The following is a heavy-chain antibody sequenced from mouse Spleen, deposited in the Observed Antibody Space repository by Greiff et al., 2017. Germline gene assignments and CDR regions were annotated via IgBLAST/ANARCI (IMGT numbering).Heavy chain of an antibody. CDR2: IDTSDSYT. V-gene: IGHV1-69*01. D-gene: IGHD1-1*01. CDR3: ASFSYYYGSGWYFDV. J-gene: IGHJ1*01. CDR1: GYTFTDYW. Sequence: QVQLQQPGAELVMPGASVKMSCKASGYTFTDYWMHWVKQRPGQGLEWIGAIDTSDSYTSYNQKFKGKATLTVDESSSTAYMQLSSLTSEDSAVYYCASFSYYYGSGWYFDVWGAGTTVTVSS.